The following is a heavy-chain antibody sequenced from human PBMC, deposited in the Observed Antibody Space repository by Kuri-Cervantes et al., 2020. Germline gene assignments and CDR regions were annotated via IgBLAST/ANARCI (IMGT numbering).Heavy chain of an antibody. D-gene: IGHD2-2*01. CDR1: GGSISSGDYY. V-gene: IGHV4-39*07. Sequence: SETLSLTCTVSGGSISSGDYYWSWIRQPPGKGLEWIGSIYYSGSTYYNPSLKSRVTISVDTSKNQFSLKLSSVTAADTAVYYCARGNIVVVPAAWVPLNWFDPWGQGTLVTVSS. CDR3: ARGNIVVVPAAWVPLNWFDP. J-gene: IGHJ5*02. CDR2: IYYSGST.